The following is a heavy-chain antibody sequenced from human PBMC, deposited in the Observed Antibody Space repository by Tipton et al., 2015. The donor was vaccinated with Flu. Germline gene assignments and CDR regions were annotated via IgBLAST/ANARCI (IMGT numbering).Heavy chain of an antibody. CDR3: ARDRWEYSRGFDS. D-gene: IGHD6-19*01. V-gene: IGHV4-38-2*02. J-gene: IGHJ5*01. Sequence: TLSLTCSVSGYSIRSAYYWGWVRRPPGKGLEWIGTIYHSGTTYYNPSLKSRLTISVDTSQNQFSLEVTSVTASDTGVYFCARDRWEYSRGFDSWGQGALVTVSA. CDR2: IYHSGTT. CDR1: GYSIRSAYY.